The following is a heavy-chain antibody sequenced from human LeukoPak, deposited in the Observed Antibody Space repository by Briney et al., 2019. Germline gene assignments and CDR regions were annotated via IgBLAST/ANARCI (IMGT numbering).Heavy chain of an antibody. CDR1: GFTFDDYA. CDR2: ISWDGGST. J-gene: IGHJ6*04. V-gene: IGHV3-43D*03. Sequence: PGGSLRLSCAASGFTFDDYAMHRVRQAPGKGLEWVSLISWDGGSTYYADSVKGRFTISRDNSKNSLYLQMNSLRAEDTAVYYCAELGITMIGGVWGKGTTVTISS. CDR3: AELGITMIGGV. D-gene: IGHD3-10*02.